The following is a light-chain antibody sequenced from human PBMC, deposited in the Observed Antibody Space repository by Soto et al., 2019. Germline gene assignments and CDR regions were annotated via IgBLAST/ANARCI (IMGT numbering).Light chain of an antibody. CDR1: TGAVTSGHY. CDR3: LLSYSGARGGV. J-gene: IGLJ3*02. CDR2: DTS. V-gene: IGLV7-46*01. Sequence: QAVVTQEPSLTVSPGGTVTLTCGSSTGAVTSGHYPYWFQQKPGQAPRTLIYDTSNKHSWTPARFSGSLLGGKAALTLSGAQPGDEAEYYCLLSYSGARGGVFGGGTKVTVL.